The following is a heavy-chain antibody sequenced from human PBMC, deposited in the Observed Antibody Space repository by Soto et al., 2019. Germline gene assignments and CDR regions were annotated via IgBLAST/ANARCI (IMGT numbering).Heavy chain of an antibody. V-gene: IGHV4-30-4*01. CDR1: GGSISSGDYY. CDR3: AGAFDTSDYGFDP. CDR2: IYYSGST. D-gene: IGHD4-17*01. Sequence: SETLSLTCTVSGGSISSGDYYWSWIRQPPGKGLEWIGYIYYSGSTYYNPSLKSRVTISVDTSKNQFSLKLSSVTAADTAVYYCAGAFDTSDYGFDPWGQGTLVTVSS. J-gene: IGHJ5*02.